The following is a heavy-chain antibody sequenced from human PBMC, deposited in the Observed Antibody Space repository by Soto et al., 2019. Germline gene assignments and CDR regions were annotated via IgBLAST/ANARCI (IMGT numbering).Heavy chain of an antibody. D-gene: IGHD2-2*01. J-gene: IGHJ5*02. CDR2: INHSGST. CDR3: ARGRRHEDIVVVPAAMPSERFDP. V-gene: IGHV4-34*01. CDR1: GGSFSGYY. Sequence: SETLSLTCAVYGGSFSGYYWSWIRQPPGKGLEWIGEINHSGSTNYNPSLKSRVTISVDTSKNQFSLKLSSVTAADTAVYYCARGRRHEDIVVVPAAMPSERFDPWGQGTLVTVSS.